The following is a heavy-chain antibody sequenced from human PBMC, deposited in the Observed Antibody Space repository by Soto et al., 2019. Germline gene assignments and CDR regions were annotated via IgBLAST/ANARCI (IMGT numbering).Heavy chain of an antibody. CDR1: GFTFSSYG. CDR2: VSYDGSNK. V-gene: IGHV3-30*18. D-gene: IGHD6-19*01. Sequence: QVQVVESGGGVVQPGRSLRLSCAASGFTFSSYGMHWVRQAPGKGLEWVAVVSYDGSNKYYADSVKGRFTISRDNSKNTLYLQMNSLRAEDTAVYYCAKDPIVGIAYSAAVAASWFDYWGQGTLVTVSS. J-gene: IGHJ4*02. CDR3: AKDPIVGIAYSAAVAASWFDY.